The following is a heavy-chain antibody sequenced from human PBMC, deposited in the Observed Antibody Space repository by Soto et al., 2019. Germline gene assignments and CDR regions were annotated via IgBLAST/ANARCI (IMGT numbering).Heavy chain of an antibody. CDR2: IYYSVNT. CDR3: ARGPPFRNDAFFHYGLDV. V-gene: IGHV4-30-4*01. CDR1: DDSISSGSYY. D-gene: IGHD1-1*01. Sequence: QVQLQESGPGLVKSSQTLSLTCSVSDDSISSGSYYGTWIRQPPGKGLEWIGYIYYSVNTYYNPSLESRVSMSLDRSKNQFSMQLNSVTAADTAVYFCARGPPFRNDAFFHYGLDVWGQGTAVTVSS. J-gene: IGHJ6*02.